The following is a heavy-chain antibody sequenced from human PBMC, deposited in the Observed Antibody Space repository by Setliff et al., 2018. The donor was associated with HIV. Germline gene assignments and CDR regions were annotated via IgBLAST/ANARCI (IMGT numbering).Heavy chain of an antibody. Sequence: GGSLRLSCAASGFKFDEYAITWVRQAPGKGLEWISGINWSGDSTNYADSVKGRFTISRDNAKKSLYLEMTSLRVEDTALYYCTNKPESFNPFEVWGQGTVVTVSS. CDR1: GFKFDEYA. V-gene: IGHV3-20*04. CDR3: TNKPESFNPFEV. CDR2: INWSGDST. J-gene: IGHJ3*01.